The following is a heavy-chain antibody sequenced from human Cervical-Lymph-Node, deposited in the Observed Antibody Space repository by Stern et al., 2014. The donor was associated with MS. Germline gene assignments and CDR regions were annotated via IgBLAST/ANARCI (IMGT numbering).Heavy chain of an antibody. CDR3: ARGLPSF. CDR1: GFNFSAYY. CDR2: ISSNGSTI. J-gene: IGHJ4*02. V-gene: IGHV3-11*01. D-gene: IGHD1-26*01. Sequence: VQLVESGGDLVKPGGSLRLSCAASGFNFSAYYMNWIRQAPGKGLEWLSYISSNGSTIYYADSVKGRFIISRDNAKQSLYLQMNSLRAEDTAVYYCARGLPSFWGQGTLVTV.